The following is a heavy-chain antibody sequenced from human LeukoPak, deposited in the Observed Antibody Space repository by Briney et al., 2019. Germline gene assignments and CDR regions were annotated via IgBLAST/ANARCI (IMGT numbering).Heavy chain of an antibody. J-gene: IGHJ4*02. Sequence: ASVNVSCKASGYTFTGYYIHWVRQAPGQGLEWMGWINPNSGGTNYAQKFQGRVTMTRDTSISTAYMELSRLRSDDTAVYYCARIAVAGKGYWGQGTLVTVSS. CDR1: GYTFTGYY. CDR3: ARIAVAGKGY. D-gene: IGHD6-19*01. V-gene: IGHV1-2*02. CDR2: INPNSGGT.